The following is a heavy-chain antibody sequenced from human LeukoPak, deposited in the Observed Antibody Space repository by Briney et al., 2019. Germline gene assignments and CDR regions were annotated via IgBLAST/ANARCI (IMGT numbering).Heavy chain of an antibody. V-gene: IGHV1-69*13. CDR2: IIPIFGTA. CDR1: GGTFSSYA. J-gene: IGHJ5*02. CDR3: ARDHHDGGYYYDSSGYYNWFDP. D-gene: IGHD3-22*01. Sequence: ASVKVSCKASGGTFSSYAISWVRQAPGQGLEWMGGIIPIFGTANYAQEFQGRVTITADESTSTAYMELSSLRSEDTAVYYCARDHHDGGYYYDSSGYYNWFDPWGQGTLVTVSS.